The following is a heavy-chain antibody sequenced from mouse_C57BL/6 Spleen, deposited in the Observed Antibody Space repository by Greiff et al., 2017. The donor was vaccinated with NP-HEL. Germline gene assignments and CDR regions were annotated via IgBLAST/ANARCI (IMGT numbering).Heavy chain of an antibody. CDR2: INPNNGGT. CDR1: GYTFTDYY. J-gene: IGHJ4*01. CDR3: ARGDGVYAMDY. Sequence: VQLQQSGPELVKPGASVKISCKASGYTFTDYYMNWVKQSHGKSLEWIGDINPNNGGTSYNQKFKGKATLTVDKSSSTAYMELRSLTSEDSAVYYCARGDGVYAMDYWGQGTSVTVSS. V-gene: IGHV1-26*01. D-gene: IGHD2-3*01.